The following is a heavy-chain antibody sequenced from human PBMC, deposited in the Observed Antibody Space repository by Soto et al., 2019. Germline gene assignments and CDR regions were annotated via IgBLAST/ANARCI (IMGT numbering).Heavy chain of an antibody. V-gene: IGHV4-61*08. CDR3: ARDSGYCSGGSCGRYYFDY. J-gene: IGHJ4*02. Sequence: PSETLSLTCTVSGGSISSDDYYWSWIRQAPGRGLEWIGYIHSSGSTNYNPSLKSRVTMSVDTSKNQFSLKLSSVTAADTAVYYCARDSGYCSGGSCGRYYFDYWGQGTLVTVS. CDR1: GGSISSDDYY. D-gene: IGHD2-15*01. CDR2: IHSSGST.